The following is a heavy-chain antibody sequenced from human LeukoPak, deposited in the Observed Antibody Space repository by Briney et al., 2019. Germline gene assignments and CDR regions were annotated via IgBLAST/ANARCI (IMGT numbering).Heavy chain of an antibody. J-gene: IGHJ4*02. Sequence: SETLSLTCTVSGGSISSYYWSWIRQPPGKGLEWIGYIYYSGSTNYNPSLKSRVTISVDTSKNQFSLKLSSVTPADTAVYYCARDLHSGTFDYWGQGTLVTVSS. CDR2: IYYSGST. CDR3: ARDLHSGTFDY. V-gene: IGHV4-59*01. CDR1: GGSISSYY. D-gene: IGHD3-10*01.